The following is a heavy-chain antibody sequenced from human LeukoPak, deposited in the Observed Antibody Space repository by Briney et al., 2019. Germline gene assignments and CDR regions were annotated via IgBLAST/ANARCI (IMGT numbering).Heavy chain of an antibody. J-gene: IGHJ5*02. V-gene: IGHV4-34*01. CDR3: ARGTPYQLLLSHWFDP. CDR2: INHSGST. D-gene: IGHD2-2*01. CDR1: SGSFSGYY. Sequence: SETLSLTCAVYSGSFSGYYWSWIRQPPGKGLEWIGEINHSGSTNYNPSLKSRVTISVDTSKNQFSLKLSSVTAADTAVYYCARGTPYQLLLSHWFDPWGQGTLVTVSS.